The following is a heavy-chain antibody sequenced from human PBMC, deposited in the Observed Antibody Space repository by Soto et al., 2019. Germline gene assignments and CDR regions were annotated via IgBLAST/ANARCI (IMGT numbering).Heavy chain of an antibody. D-gene: IGHD3-10*01. CDR2: IIPIFGTA. V-gene: IGHV1-69*06. Sequence: ASVKVSCKASGGTFSSYAISWVRQAPGQGLEWMGGIIPIFGTANYAQKFQGRVTITADKSTSTAYMELSSLRSEDTAVYYCARHYYGSGSYYNGYYYGMDVWGQGTTVTVSS. J-gene: IGHJ6*02. CDR3: ARHYYGSGSYYNGYYYGMDV. CDR1: GGTFSSYA.